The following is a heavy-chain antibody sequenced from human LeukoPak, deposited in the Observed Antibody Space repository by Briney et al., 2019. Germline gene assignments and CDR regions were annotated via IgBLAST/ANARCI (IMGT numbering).Heavy chain of an antibody. CDR2: VIPSFGTN. V-gene: IGHV1-69*13. D-gene: IGHD1-1*01. CDR1: GGTFSSYA. Sequence: TVTVSCTASGGTFSSYAISWVRQAPGQGLEWMGEVIPSFGTNNYAPQFKRRVTITAEETTSTAYMELSSPTADATVVYYCARMSTGTTSLTYFDYWGQGTLVTVSS. J-gene: IGHJ4*02. CDR3: ARMSTGTTSLTYFDY.